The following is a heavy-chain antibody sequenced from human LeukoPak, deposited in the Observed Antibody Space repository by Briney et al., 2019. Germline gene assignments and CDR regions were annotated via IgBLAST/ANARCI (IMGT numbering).Heavy chain of an antibody. Sequence: PGGSLRLSCAASGFTFDDYTMHWVRQAPGKGLEWVSPISWDGGSTYYADSVKGRFTISRDNSKNSLYLQMNSLRTEDTALYYCAKDGYGSGWHYFDYWGQGTLVTVSS. V-gene: IGHV3-43*01. CDR2: ISWDGGST. D-gene: IGHD3-10*01. CDR1: GFTFDDYT. J-gene: IGHJ4*02. CDR3: AKDGYGSGWHYFDY.